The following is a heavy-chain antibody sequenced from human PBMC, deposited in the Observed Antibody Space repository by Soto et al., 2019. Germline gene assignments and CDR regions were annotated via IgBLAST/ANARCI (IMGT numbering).Heavy chain of an antibody. CDR3: AGLRGYYYYIDV. Sequence: QVQLQQWGAGLLKPSETLSLTCAVHGASSGTYYWTWIRQPPGKGLEWIGEINDSGSANHNPSPKSRVIISVDTSKNQFSLRLNSVTAADTAVYYCAGLRGYYYYIDVWGKGTTVTVSS. V-gene: IGHV4-34*01. CDR1: GASSGTYY. CDR2: INDSGSA. J-gene: IGHJ6*03. D-gene: IGHD3-10*01.